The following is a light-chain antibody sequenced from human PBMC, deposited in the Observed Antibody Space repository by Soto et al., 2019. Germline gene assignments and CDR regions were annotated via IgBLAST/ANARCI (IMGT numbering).Light chain of an antibody. V-gene: IGKV1-5*03. CDR2: KAS. CDR3: QQYNSYLWT. J-gene: IGKJ1*01. CDR1: QDISNY. Sequence: DIQMTQSPSSLSASVGNRVTITCQASQDISNYLNWYQQKPGKAPKLLIYKASTLKSGVPSRFSGSGSGTEFTLTISSLQPDDFATYYCQQYNSYLWTFGQGTKVDI.